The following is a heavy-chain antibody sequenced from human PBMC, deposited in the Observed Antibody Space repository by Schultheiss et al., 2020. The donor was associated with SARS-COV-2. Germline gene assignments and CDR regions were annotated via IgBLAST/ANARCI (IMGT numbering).Heavy chain of an antibody. V-gene: IGHV1-3*01. CDR3: ARDDVVALPDY. D-gene: IGHD2-21*01. CDR1: GYTFTSYA. Sequence: GGSLRLSCKASGYTFTSYAMHWVRQAPGQRLEWMGWINAGNGNTKYSQKFQGRVTITRDTSASTAYMELSSLRSEDTAVYYCARDDVVALPDYWGQGTLVTVSS. J-gene: IGHJ4*02. CDR2: INAGNGNT.